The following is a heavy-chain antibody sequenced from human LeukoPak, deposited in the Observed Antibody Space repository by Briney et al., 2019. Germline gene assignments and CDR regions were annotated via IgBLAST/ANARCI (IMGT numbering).Heavy chain of an antibody. CDR2: ISAYSGDT. CDR1: AYTFTNYD. CDR3: ARDGIAARTSGMDV. V-gene: IGHV1-18*01. J-gene: IGHJ6*02. D-gene: IGHD6-6*01. Sequence: RASVKVSCKASAYTFTNYDTSWVRQAPGQGLEWMGWISAYSGDTNYAQKVQGRVTMTTDTSTCTAYMELRSLRSDDTAVYYCARDGIAARTSGMDVWGQGTTVTVSS.